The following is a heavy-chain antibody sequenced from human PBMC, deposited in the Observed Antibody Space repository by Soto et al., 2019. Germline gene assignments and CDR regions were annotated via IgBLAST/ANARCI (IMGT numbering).Heavy chain of an antibody. D-gene: IGHD3-22*01. CDR3: ATDPPDSSGYYFDY. CDR1: GYTLTELS. Sequence: GASVKVSCKVSGYTLTELSMHWVRQAPGKGLEWMGGFDPEDGETIYAQKFQGRVTMTEDTSTDTAYMELSSLRSEDTAVYYCATDPPDSSGYYFDYWGQGTLDTVSS. J-gene: IGHJ4*02. CDR2: FDPEDGET. V-gene: IGHV1-24*01.